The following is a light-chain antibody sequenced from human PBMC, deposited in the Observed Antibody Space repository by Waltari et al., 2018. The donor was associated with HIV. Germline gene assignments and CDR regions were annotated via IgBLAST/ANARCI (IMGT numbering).Light chain of an antibody. CDR1: SSNIWAGFA. J-gene: IGLJ3*02. V-gene: IGLV1-40*01. CDR2: GNN. Sequence: HSVLTQPPSVSGAPGQRVTISCTGRSSNIWAGFAFTWYQQLPDTSPTLVIYGNNNRPSGVPDRVSGSKSGTSASLAITGLQAKDEADYYCQSYDSSLSGWVFGGGTKLTVL. CDR3: QSYDSSLSGWV.